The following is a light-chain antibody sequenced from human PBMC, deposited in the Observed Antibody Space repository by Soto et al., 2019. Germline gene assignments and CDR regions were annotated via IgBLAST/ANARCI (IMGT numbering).Light chain of an antibody. CDR3: QQYYSYAWT. J-gene: IGKJ1*01. CDR1: QSISSW. Sequence: EIQMTQSPSTLSASVGDRVTITCRASQSISSWLAWYQQKPGKAPKLLIYDASSLESGVPSRFSGSGSGTEFTLTISSLQPDDFAAYYCQQYYSYAWTFGQGIKVEIK. V-gene: IGKV1-5*01. CDR2: DAS.